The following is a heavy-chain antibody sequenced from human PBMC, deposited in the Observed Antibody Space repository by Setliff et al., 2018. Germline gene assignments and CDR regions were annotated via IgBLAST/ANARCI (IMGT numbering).Heavy chain of an antibody. D-gene: IGHD3-22*01. V-gene: IGHV3-7*01. CDR3: VRDDADNYDAFDN. J-gene: IGHJ3*02. CDR2: IKQDGSTK. Sequence: GGSLRLSCAASGFTFSGYSMNWVRQAPGKGLEWVADIKQDGSTKYYLDSVKGRFTISRDNAKRSLYLQMNGLRADDTGVHYCVRDDADNYDAFDNWGQGTLVTVSS. CDR1: GFTFSGYS.